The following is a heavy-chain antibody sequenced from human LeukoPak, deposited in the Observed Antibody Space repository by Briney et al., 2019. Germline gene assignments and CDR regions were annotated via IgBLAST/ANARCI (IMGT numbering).Heavy chain of an antibody. CDR2: ISYDGSNK. CDR3: ARQVAARLHVYFQH. J-gene: IGHJ1*01. D-gene: IGHD6-6*01. Sequence: SCKASGGTFSSYAMHWVRQAPGKGLEWVAVISYDGSNKYYADSVKGRFTISRDNSKNTLYLQMNSLRAEDTAVYYCARQVAARLHVYFQHWGQGTLVTVSS. CDR1: GGTFSSYA. V-gene: IGHV3-30-3*01.